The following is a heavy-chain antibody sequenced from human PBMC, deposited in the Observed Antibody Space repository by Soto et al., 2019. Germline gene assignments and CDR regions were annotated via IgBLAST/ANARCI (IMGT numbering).Heavy chain of an antibody. J-gene: IGHJ4*02. D-gene: IGHD3-10*01. Sequence: QVQLVQSGAEVKKPGSSVKVSCKASGGTFSSYTISWVRQAPGQGLEWMGRIIPILGIANYAQKFQGRVTITADKSTSTAYMELSSLRSEDTAVYYCARDGELWFGELLIAWGQGTLVTVSS. V-gene: IGHV1-69*08. CDR3: ARDGELWFGELLIA. CDR2: IIPILGIA. CDR1: GGTFSSYT.